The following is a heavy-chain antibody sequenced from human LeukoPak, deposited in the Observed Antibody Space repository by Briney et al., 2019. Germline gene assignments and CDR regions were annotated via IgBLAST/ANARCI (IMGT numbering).Heavy chain of an antibody. CDR3: AKDLIQQQLVYFDY. CDR2: ISGGGGST. CDR1: RFTFSSYV. J-gene: IGHJ4*02. V-gene: IGHV3-23*01. D-gene: IGHD6-13*01. Sequence: GGSLRLSCAASRFTFSSYVMSWVLQAPGKGLEWVSAISGGGGSTYYADSVKGRFTISRDNSKNTLYLQMNSLRAEDTAIYYCAKDLIQQQLVYFDYWGQGTLVTVSS.